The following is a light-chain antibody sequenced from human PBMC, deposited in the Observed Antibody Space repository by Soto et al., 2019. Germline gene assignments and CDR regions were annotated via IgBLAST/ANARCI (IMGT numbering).Light chain of an antibody. CDR2: SAS. V-gene: IGKV1-17*01. CDR3: LQYKSSPLT. CDR1: QGIRNA. J-gene: IGKJ2*01. Sequence: DIQMTQSPSSLSASIGDRVTITCRASQGIRNALGWFQQKPGKAPKRLIYSASSLESGVPSRFSGSGSGTEFTLTISSLQPEDSATYYCLQYKSSPLTFGQGTKLEIK.